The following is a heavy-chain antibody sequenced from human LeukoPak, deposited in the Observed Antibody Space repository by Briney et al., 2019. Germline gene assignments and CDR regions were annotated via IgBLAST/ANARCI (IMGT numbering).Heavy chain of an antibody. CDR3: AKVASNSGKGGAFDM. Sequence: PGGSLRLSCAASGFTFSNYAMSWVRQAPGKGLEWVSSISGYGVDTYYTDSVKGRFTISRDNSKNTLFLQMNSLRVENTAIYYCAKVASNSGKGGAFDMWGQGTMVIVSS. CDR2: ISGYGVDT. V-gene: IGHV3-23*01. CDR1: GFTFSNYA. J-gene: IGHJ3*02. D-gene: IGHD6-19*01.